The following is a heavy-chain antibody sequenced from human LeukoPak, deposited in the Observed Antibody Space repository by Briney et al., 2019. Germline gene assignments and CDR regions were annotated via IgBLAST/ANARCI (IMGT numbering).Heavy chain of an antibody. CDR1: GGSFSGYY. CDR3: ARRFSMVRGVITNYYMDV. J-gene: IGHJ6*03. CDR2: INHSGST. Sequence: PSETLSLTCAVYGGSFSGYYWSWIRQPPGKGLEWIGEINHSGSTNYNPSLKSRVTISVDTSKNQFSLKLSSVTAADTAVYYCARRFSMVRGVITNYYMDVWGKGTTVTISS. V-gene: IGHV4-34*01. D-gene: IGHD3-10*01.